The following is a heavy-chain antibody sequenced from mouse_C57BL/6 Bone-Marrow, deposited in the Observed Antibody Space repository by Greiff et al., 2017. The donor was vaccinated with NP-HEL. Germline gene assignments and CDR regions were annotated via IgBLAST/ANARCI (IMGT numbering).Heavy chain of an antibody. CDR1: GFTFTDYY. J-gene: IGHJ2*01. V-gene: IGHV7-3*01. Sequence: EVKLQESGGGLVQPGGSLSLSCAASGFTFTDYYMSWVRQPPGKALEWLGFIRNKANGYTTEYSASVKGRFTISRDNSQSILYLQMNALRAEDSATYYCARSLYGSSFDYWGQGTTLTVSS. D-gene: IGHD1-1*01. CDR3: ARSLYGSSFDY. CDR2: IRNKANGYTT.